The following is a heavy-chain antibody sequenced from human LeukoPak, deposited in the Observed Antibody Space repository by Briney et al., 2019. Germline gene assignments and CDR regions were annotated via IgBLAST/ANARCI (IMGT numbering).Heavy chain of an antibody. J-gene: IGHJ6*03. D-gene: IGHD2-2*01. Sequence: SVKVSCKASGGTFSSYAISWVRQAPGQGLEWMGGIIPIFGTANYAQKFQGRVTITTDESTSTAYMELSSLRSEDTAVYYCATGPDIVVVPAGRRNYYYYYMDVWGKGTTVTVSS. CDR1: GGTFSSYA. CDR3: ATGPDIVVVPAGRRNYYYYYMDV. V-gene: IGHV1-69*05. CDR2: IIPIFGTA.